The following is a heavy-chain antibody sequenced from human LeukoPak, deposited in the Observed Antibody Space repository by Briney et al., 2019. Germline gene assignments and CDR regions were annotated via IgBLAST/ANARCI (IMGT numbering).Heavy chain of an antibody. CDR3: ARVSSRTGGGYDSVSTDY. D-gene: IGHD5-12*01. V-gene: IGHV1-2*02. CDR1: GYTFTGYY. Sequence: ASVKVSCKASGYTFTGYYMHWVRQAPGQGLEWMGWINPNSGDTKSTQKFQGRVTMTRDTSITTAYMEVSRLTSDDTAVYYRARVSSRTGGGYDSVSTDYWGQGTLVTVSS. J-gene: IGHJ4*02. CDR2: INPNSGDT.